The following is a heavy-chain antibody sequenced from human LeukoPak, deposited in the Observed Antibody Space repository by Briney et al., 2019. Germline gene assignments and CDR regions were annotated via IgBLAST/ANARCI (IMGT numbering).Heavy chain of an antibody. V-gene: IGHV1-2*02. J-gene: IGHJ6*02. CDR3: ARERGIYSSGYGRQTYYYYGMDV. CDR2: INPNSGGT. D-gene: IGHD6-19*01. CDR1: GYTFTGYY. Sequence: GASVKVSCKASGYTFTGYYMHWVRQAPGQGLEWMGWINPNSGGTNYAQKFQGRVTMTRDTSISTAYMELSRLRSDDTAVYYCARERGIYSSGYGRQTYYYYGMDVWGQGTTVTVSS.